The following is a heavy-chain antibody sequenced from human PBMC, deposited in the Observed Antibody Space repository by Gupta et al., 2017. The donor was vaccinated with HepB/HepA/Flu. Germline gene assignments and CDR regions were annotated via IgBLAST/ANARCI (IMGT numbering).Heavy chain of an antibody. D-gene: IGHD1-14*01. J-gene: IGHJ4*02. V-gene: IGHV3-23*01. Sequence: DVQLLESGGGLVQPGGSLRLSCAASGLSFVDFGMGWVRQAPGKGLEWVSTVSGGGENTHYADGVKGRFTISRDNSKNTLFLQMNSLRVEDTAVYYGAEDSGNEQYNLFDYWGRGTLVTVSA. CDR3: AEDSGNEQYNLFDY. CDR1: GLSFVDFG. CDR2: VSGGGENT.